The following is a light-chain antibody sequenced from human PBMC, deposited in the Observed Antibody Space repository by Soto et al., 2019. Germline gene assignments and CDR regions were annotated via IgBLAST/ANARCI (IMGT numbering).Light chain of an antibody. J-gene: IGKJ2*02. CDR2: DAS. V-gene: IGKV3-11*01. CDR3: QQRSNLPWT. CDR1: QSVSSY. Sequence: EIVLTQSPATLSLSPGERATLSCRASQSVSSYLAWYQQKPGQAPRLLIYDASNRATGIPARFSGSGSGTDFTLTISSLEPEDCAVYYCQQRSNLPWTFGQGTKLEIK.